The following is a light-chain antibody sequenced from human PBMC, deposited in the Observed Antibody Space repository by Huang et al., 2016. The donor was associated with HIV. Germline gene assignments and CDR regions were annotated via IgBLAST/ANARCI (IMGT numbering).Light chain of an antibody. V-gene: IGKV3-15*01. CDR2: GAN. Sequence: EIVMTQSPVTLSVSPGERATLPCRASQSVSNDVAWFQQKPGQAPRLLIYGANIRPSGTPAGFSGRGSGTEFTLTISSLQSEDFAIYYCQQYNDWPWTFGQGTKVEIK. CDR3: QQYNDWPWT. CDR1: QSVSND. J-gene: IGKJ1*01.